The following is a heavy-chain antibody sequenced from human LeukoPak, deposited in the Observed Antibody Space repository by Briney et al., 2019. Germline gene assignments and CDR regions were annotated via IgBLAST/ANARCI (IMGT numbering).Heavy chain of an antibody. CDR2: ISGSGGST. J-gene: IGHJ4*02. D-gene: IGHD4-23*01. Sequence: GGSLRLSCAASGFTFSDCEMNWVRQAPGKGLEWVSAISGSGGSTYYADSVKGRFTISRDNSKNTLYLQMNSLRAEDTAVYYCAKNPWEPMTTVVFDYWGQGTLVTVSS. CDR3: AKNPWEPMTTVVFDY. CDR1: GFTFSDCE. V-gene: IGHV3-23*01.